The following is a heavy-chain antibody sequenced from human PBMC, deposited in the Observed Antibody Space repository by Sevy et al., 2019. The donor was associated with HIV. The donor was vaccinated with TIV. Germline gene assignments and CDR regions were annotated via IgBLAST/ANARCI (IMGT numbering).Heavy chain of an antibody. CDR1: GY. V-gene: IGHV1-46*03. D-gene: IGHD1-7*01. CDR3: ARGNYSITAFDY. J-gene: IGHJ4*02. Sequence: PAASVKVSCKASGYMHWVRQAPGQGLEWMGIINPSGGSTTYAQRFQGRVTVTRDTSTTTVYMELSSLRSEDTAVYYCARGNYSITAFDYWGQGALVTVSS. CDR2: INPSGGST.